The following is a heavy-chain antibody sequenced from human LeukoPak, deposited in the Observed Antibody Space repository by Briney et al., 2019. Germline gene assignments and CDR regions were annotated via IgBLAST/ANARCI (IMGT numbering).Heavy chain of an antibody. J-gene: IGHJ4*02. V-gene: IGHV3-74*01. CDR2: INSDGSST. Sequence: GGSMRLSCAASGFTFSSYWMRWVRQAPGKGLVWASRINSDGSSTSYADSVKGRFTISRDNAKDTLYLQMNSPRAEDTAVYYCARDAPRYCSSTSCYSRSAYYFDYWGQGTLVTVSS. CDR3: ARDAPRYCSSTSCYSRSAYYFDY. D-gene: IGHD2-2*01. CDR1: GFTFSSYW.